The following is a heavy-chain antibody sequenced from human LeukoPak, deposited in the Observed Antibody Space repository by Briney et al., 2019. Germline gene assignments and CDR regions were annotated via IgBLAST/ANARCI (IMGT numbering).Heavy chain of an antibody. J-gene: IGHJ5*02. CDR2: IKQDGSEK. CDR3: ARVVKSGWWNYPNWFDP. CDR1: GFTFSSYW. Sequence: GGSLRLSCAASGFTFSSYWMSWVRQAPGKGLEWVANIKQDGSEKYYVDSVKGRFTISRDNAKNSLYLQMNSPRAEDTAVYYCARVVKSGWWNYPNWFDPWGQGTLVTVSS. D-gene: IGHD6-19*01. V-gene: IGHV3-7*03.